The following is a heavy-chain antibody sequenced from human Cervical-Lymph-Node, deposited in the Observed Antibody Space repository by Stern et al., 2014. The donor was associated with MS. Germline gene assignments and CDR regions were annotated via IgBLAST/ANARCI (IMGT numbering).Heavy chain of an antibody. Sequence: EVQLVESGGGLVQPGGSLRLSCVASGFTFSNHWMHWVRQAPGKGPVWVSRINEGGSTITYAASVEGRFTICRDNAKNTVYLQMDSLRAEDTAMYYCAKDLAGCTSSDCYRSPHDCTTSDCYHSPGDDFDHWGQGTLVTVSS. D-gene: IGHD2/OR15-2a*01. CDR3: AKDLAGCTSSDCYRSPHDCTTSDCYHSPGDDFDH. J-gene: IGHJ4*02. V-gene: IGHV3-74*03. CDR2: INEGGSTI. CDR1: GFTFSNHW.